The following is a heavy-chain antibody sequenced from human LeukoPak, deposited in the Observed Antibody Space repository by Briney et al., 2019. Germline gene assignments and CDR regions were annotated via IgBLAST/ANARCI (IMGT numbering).Heavy chain of an antibody. CDR2: VNHSGGT. J-gene: IGHJ4*02. CDR1: GGSFSGYY. V-gene: IGHV4-34*01. Sequence: SETLSLTCAVYGGSFSGYYWSWIRQPPGKGLEWIGEVNHSGGTNYSPSLKSRVTISLDTSKNQFSLKVNSVTAADTAVYYCARHLSIAARPIDYWGQGTLVTVSS. CDR3: ARHLSIAARPIDY. D-gene: IGHD6-6*01.